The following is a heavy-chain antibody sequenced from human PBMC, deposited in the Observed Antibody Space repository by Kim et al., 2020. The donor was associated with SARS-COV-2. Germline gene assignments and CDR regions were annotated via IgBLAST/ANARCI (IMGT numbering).Heavy chain of an antibody. Sequence: SETLSLTCSVSGDSFNDYYWNWIRQTPGKGLEWIGYVFYTGTTKYNPSLKSRVTISVDSSKNQSSLRLNSVTAADTAVSYCARRRYLYYYMDVWGKGTTV. J-gene: IGHJ6*03. V-gene: IGHV4-59*08. D-gene: IGHD3-9*01. CDR3: ARRRYLYYYMDV. CDR2: VFYTGTT. CDR1: GDSFNDYY.